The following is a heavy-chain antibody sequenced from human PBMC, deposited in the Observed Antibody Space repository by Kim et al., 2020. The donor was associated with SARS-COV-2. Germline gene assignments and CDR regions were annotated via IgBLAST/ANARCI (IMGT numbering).Heavy chain of an antibody. D-gene: IGHD6-13*01. Sequence: GSLRLSCAASGFTFSNYGMSWVRQAPGKGLGWVSGIIGSGDTTTYADAVKGRFTVSRDNSKNTLYLQMSSLRAEDTAIYYCANPRQPDYWGQGTLVTVSS. J-gene: IGHJ4*02. V-gene: IGHV3-23*01. CDR1: GFTFSNYG. CDR2: IIGSGDTT. CDR3: ANPRQPDY.